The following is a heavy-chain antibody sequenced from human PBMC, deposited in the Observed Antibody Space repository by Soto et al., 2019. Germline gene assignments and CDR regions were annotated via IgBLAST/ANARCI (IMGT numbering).Heavy chain of an antibody. CDR3: ARDLGSIAARSYGMDV. CDR2: IIPIFGTA. V-gene: IGHV1-69*13. Sequence: ASVKVSCKASGGTFSSYAISWVRQAPGQGLEWMGGIIPIFGTANYAQKFQGRVTITADESTSTAYMELSSLRSEDTAVYYCARDLGSIAARSYGMDVWGQGTTVTVSS. D-gene: IGHD6-6*01. J-gene: IGHJ6*02. CDR1: GGTFSSYA.